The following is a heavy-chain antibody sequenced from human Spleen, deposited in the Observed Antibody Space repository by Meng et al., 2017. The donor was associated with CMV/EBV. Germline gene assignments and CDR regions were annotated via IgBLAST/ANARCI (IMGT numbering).Heavy chain of an antibody. CDR3: ATVKRGTGWFDP. D-gene: IGHD1-1*01. J-gene: IGHJ5*02. V-gene: IGHV1-69*05. Sequence: SVKVSCKASGGTFSNSAISWVRQAPGQGLEWMGGSIPMLDTANDAQKFQGRVTITTDESKSTTYMELSSLRSEDTAVYYCATVKRGTGWFDPWGQGTLVTVSS. CDR2: SIPMLDTA. CDR1: GGTFSNSA.